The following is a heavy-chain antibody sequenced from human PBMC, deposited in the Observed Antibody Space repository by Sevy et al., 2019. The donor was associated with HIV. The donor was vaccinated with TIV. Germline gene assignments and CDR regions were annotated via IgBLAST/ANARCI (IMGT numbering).Heavy chain of an antibody. D-gene: IGHD3-3*01. CDR2: VFSSSSYI. V-gene: IGHV3-21*01. CDR3: ARDKTILEGRYGMDF. Sequence: GGSLRLSCAASGFSFSSYNMNWVRQAPGKGLEWVSFVFSSSSYIYYADSVKGRFTISRDNAKNSLYLQMNSLRAEDTAVYYWARDKTILEGRYGMDFWGQGTMVTVSS. CDR1: GFSFSSYN. J-gene: IGHJ6*02.